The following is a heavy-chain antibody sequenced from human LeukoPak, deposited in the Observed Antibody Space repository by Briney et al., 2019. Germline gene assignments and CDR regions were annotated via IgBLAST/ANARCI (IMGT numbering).Heavy chain of an antibody. V-gene: IGHV1-18*01. CDR2: ISAYNGNT. Sequence: ASVKVSCKASGYTFTSYGISWVRQAPGQGLEWMGWISAYNGNTNYAQKLQGRVTMTTDTSTSTAYMELRSLRSDDTAVYYCAISDITMVRGVMVYWGQGTLVTVSS. J-gene: IGHJ4*02. CDR3: AISDITMVRGVMVY. D-gene: IGHD3-10*01. CDR1: GYTFTSYG.